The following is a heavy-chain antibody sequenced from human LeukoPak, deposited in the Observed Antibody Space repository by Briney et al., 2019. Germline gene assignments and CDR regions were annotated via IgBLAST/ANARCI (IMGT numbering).Heavy chain of an antibody. CDR2: INPSGGST. Sequence: ASVKVSCKASGYTFTSYYMHWVRQAPGQGLEWMGIINPSGGSTNYAQKFQGRVTMTRDTSTSTVYMELSSLRSEDTAVYYCARAITMVRGVIIPPPDYWGQGTLVTVSS. D-gene: IGHD3-10*01. CDR3: ARAITMVRGVIIPPPDY. CDR1: GYTFTSYY. J-gene: IGHJ4*02. V-gene: IGHV1-46*01.